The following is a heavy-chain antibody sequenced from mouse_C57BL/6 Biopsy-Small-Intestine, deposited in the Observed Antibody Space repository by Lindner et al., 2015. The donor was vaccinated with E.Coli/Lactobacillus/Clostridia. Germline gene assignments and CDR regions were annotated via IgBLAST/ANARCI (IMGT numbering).Heavy chain of an antibody. CDR2: IYPKNGGA. CDR1: GYTFTDYN. D-gene: IGHD2-3*01. CDR3: ASGGYYGFPY. J-gene: IGHJ3*01. Sequence: VQLQESGPELVKPGASVKISCKASGYTFTDYNMDWVKQSHGKSLEWIGYIYPKNGGAGYNQKFRTKATLTVDKSSSTAYMELHSLTFEDSAVFYCASGGYYGFPYWGQGTQVTVSA. V-gene: IGHV1-34*02.